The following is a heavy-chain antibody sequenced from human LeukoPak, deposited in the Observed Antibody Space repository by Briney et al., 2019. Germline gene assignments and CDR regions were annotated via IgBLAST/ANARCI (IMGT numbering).Heavy chain of an antibody. J-gene: IGHJ4*02. Sequence: ASVKVSCKASGYTFTSYYMHWVRQAPGQGLEWMGIINPSGGSTSYAQKFQGRVTITADESTSTAYMELSSLRSEDTAVYYCALELRNRALDYWGQGTLVTVSS. CDR1: GYTFTSYY. V-gene: IGHV1-46*03. D-gene: IGHD1-7*01. CDR2: INPSGGST. CDR3: ALELRNRALDY.